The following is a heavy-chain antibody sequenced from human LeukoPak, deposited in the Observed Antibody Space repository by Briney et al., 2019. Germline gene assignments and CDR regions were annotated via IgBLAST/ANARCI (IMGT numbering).Heavy chain of an antibody. CDR3: ARDQWTTVTTGPIEYYYYGMDV. J-gene: IGHJ6*02. V-gene: IGHV1-69*13. Sequence: SVKVSCKASGGTFSSYAISWVRQAPGQGLEWMGGIIPIFGTANYAQKFQGRVTITADESTSTAYMELSSLRSEDTAVYYCARDQWTTVTTGPIEYYYYGMDVWGQGTTVTVSS. D-gene: IGHD4-17*01. CDR2: IIPIFGTA. CDR1: GGTFSSYA.